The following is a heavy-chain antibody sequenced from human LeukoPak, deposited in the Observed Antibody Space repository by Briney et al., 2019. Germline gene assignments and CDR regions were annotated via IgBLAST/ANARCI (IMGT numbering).Heavy chain of an antibody. D-gene: IGHD2-2*01. J-gene: IGHJ4*02. CDR1: GFTFSGSA. Sequence: PGGSLRLSCAASGFTFSGSAMHWVRQASGKGLEWVGRIRSKANSYATAYAASVKGRFTISRDDSKNTAYLQMNSLKTEDTAVYYCTRHDCSSTSCADYWGQGTLVTVSS. CDR2: IRSKANSYAT. CDR3: TRHDCSSTSCADY. V-gene: IGHV3-73*01.